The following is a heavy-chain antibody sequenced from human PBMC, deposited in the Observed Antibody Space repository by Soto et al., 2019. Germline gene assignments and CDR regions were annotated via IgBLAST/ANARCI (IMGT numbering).Heavy chain of an antibody. CDR2: IYYSGST. J-gene: IGHJ4*02. V-gene: IGHV4-31*03. D-gene: IGHD3-16*02. Sequence: QVQLQESGPGLVKPSQTLSLTCTVSGGSISSGGYYWSWIRQHPGKGLEWMGYIYYSGSTYYNPSLKSRVTITVDAAKNQFSLKLSSVTAADTAVYYCARGPYDYIWGSYRDYFDYWGQGTLVTVSS. CDR1: GGSISSGGYY. CDR3: ARGPYDYIWGSYRDYFDY.